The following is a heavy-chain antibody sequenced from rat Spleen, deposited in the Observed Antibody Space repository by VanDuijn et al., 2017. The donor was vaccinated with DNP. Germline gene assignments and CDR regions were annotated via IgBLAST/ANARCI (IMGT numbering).Heavy chain of an antibody. CDR2: ISYSGSI. D-gene: IGHD1-6*01. Sequence: EVQLQESGPGLVKPSQSLSLTCSVTGYSITSNYWGWIRKFPGNKMEWMAYISYSGSIGYNPSLRSRISITRDTSKNQFFLQLNSVTTEDTATYYCARTGYNTDYYHLGAYWGQGTLVTVSS. CDR3: ARTGYNTDYYHLGAY. CDR1: GYSITSNY. V-gene: IGHV3-1*01. J-gene: IGHJ3*01.